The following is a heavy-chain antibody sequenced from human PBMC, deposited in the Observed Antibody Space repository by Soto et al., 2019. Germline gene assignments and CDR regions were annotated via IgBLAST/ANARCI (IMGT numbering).Heavy chain of an antibody. CDR2: IYYTGST. CDR3: ATSLVTSRTRVDY. Sequence: PSETLSLTCTVSGGSIYTGGFYWCWIRQLPGKGLEWLGYIYYTGSTQYTPSLKSRLTISTDTSDNQFSLRLTSVTAADTAVYYCATSLVTSRTRVDYWGQGTLVTVSS. CDR1: GGSIYTGGFY. D-gene: IGHD1-26*01. V-gene: IGHV4-31*03. J-gene: IGHJ4*02.